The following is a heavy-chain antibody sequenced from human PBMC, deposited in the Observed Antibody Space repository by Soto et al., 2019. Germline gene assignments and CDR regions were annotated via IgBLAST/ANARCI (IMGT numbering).Heavy chain of an antibody. CDR3: ARGKDRGSYFLDY. D-gene: IGHD3-16*01. Sequence: EVQLVESGGGLVQPGGSLRLSCAASGFTFSSYWMHWVRQAPGKGLVCVSRISSDGSSTTYADSVRGRFTISRDNAKNTLSRQMNSLRAEDTAVYYCARGKDRGSYFLDYWGQGTLVTVSS. CDR1: GFTFSSYW. CDR2: ISSDGSST. J-gene: IGHJ4*02. V-gene: IGHV3-74*01.